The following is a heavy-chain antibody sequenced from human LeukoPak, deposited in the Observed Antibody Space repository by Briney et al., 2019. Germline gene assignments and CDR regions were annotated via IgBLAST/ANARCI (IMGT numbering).Heavy chain of an antibody. Sequence: SETLSLTCTVSGGSISSSGYYWGWIRQPPGKGPEWIATIYYTGSTYYNPSLNSRVTVSIDTSKNQFSLRLTSVTATDTAVYHCARHSGSGSLSRPFDPWGQGTLVTVSS. CDR3: ARHSGSGSLSRPFDP. V-gene: IGHV4-39*01. D-gene: IGHD3-10*01. CDR2: IYYTGST. CDR1: GGSISSSGYY. J-gene: IGHJ5*02.